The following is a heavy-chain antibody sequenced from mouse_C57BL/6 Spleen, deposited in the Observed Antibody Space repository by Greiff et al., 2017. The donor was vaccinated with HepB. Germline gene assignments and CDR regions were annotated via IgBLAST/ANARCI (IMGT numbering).Heavy chain of an antibody. CDR3: ARGGELGLDY. Sequence: EVQLVESGPGLVKPSQSLSLTCSVTGYSITSGYYWNWIRQFPGNKLEWMGYISYDGSNNYNPSLKNRISITRDTSKNQFFLKLNSVTTEDTATYYCARGGELGLDYWGQGTTLTVSS. J-gene: IGHJ2*01. D-gene: IGHD4-1*01. CDR1: GYSITSGYY. V-gene: IGHV3-6*01. CDR2: ISYDGSN.